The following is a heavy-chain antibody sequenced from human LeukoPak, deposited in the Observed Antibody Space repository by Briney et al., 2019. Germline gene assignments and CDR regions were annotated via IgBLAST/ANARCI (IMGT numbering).Heavy chain of an antibody. CDR1: GYTFTGYY. V-gene: IGHV1-2*02. Sequence: GASVKVSCKASGYTFTGYYMHWVRQAPGQGLEWMGWINPNSGGTNYAQKFQGRVTMTRDTSISTAYMERSRLRSDDTAVYYCASLYYGSGSYNRHWGQGTLVTDSS. CDR3: ASLYYGSGSYNRH. CDR2: INPNSGGT. D-gene: IGHD3-10*01. J-gene: IGHJ4*02.